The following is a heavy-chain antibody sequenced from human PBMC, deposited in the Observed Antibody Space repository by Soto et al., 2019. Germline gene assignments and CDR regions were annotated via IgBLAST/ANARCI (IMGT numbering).Heavy chain of an antibody. CDR2: ISSDNGNT. D-gene: IGHD5-18*01. CDR3: ARCIQQDYYYGMDV. CDR1: GYTFYSHS. J-gene: IGHJ6*02. Sequence: QAQLVQSGAEVKKPGASVKASCKASGYTFYSHSISSVRQAPGQGLEWMGRISSDNGNTRYAQKFRGRVTMTPDTSTSTVYMELRNLRSDDTAVYYCARCIQQDYYYGMDVWGQGTTVTVSS. V-gene: IGHV1-18*01.